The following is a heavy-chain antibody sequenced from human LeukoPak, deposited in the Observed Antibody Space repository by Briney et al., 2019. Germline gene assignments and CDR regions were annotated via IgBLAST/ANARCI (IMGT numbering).Heavy chain of an antibody. Sequence: GGSLRLSCAASGFTFSSYAMSWVRQAPGKGLEWVSAISGRGGTTYYADSVKGRFTISRDNSKNTLYLQMNSLRAEDTAVYYCARVETGAIDAFDIWGQGTMVTVSS. J-gene: IGHJ3*02. CDR1: GFTFSSYA. V-gene: IGHV3-23*01. CDR2: ISGRGGTT. D-gene: IGHD7-27*01. CDR3: ARVETGAIDAFDI.